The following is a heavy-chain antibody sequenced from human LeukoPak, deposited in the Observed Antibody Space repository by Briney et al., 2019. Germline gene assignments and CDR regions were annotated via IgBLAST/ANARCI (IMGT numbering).Heavy chain of an antibody. J-gene: IGHJ4*02. CDR1: GFTFSNYA. CDR3: AKENFDWKRCPYFDY. CDR2: ISGSGGST. V-gene: IGHV3-23*01. D-gene: IGHD3-9*01. Sequence: PGGSLRLSCAASGFTFSNYAMTWVRQAPGKGLEWVSAISGSGGSTYYRDSVKGRFTISRDNSKNTLYLQMNNLRADDTAVYYCAKENFDWKRCPYFDYWGQGTLATVSS.